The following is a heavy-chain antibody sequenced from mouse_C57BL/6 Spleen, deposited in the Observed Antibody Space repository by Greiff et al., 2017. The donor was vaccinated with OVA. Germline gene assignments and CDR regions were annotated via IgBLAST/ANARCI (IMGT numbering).Heavy chain of an antibody. V-gene: IGHV1-69*01. J-gene: IGHJ2*01. CDR1: GYTFTSYW. D-gene: IGHD1-1*01. Sequence: VQLQQPGAELVMPGASVKLSCKASGYTFTSYWMHWVKQRPGHGLEWIGEIDPSDSYTNYNQKFKGKSTLTVDRSSSTAYMQLSSLTSEDSAVYYCARRGSSLDYWGQGTTLTVSS. CDR2: IDPSDSYT. CDR3: ARRGSSLDY.